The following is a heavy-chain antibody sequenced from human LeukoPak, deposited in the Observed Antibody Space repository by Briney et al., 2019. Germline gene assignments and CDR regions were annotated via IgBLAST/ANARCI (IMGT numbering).Heavy chain of an antibody. CDR1: GFTFSGSA. CDR2: IRSKANSYAT. Sequence: GGSLRLSCAASGFTFSGSAMHWVRQASGKGLEWVGRIRSKANSYATAYAASVKGRFTISRDDSKNTAYLQMNSLKTEDTAVYYCSIAVAGTLFGYWGQGTLVTVSS. V-gene: IGHV3-73*01. CDR3: SIAVAGTLFGY. D-gene: IGHD6-19*01. J-gene: IGHJ4*02.